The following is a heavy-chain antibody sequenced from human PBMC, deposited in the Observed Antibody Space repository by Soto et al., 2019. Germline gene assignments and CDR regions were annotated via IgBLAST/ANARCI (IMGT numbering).Heavy chain of an antibody. J-gene: IGHJ4*02. CDR3: AREMIVPPPLDY. Sequence: GGSLRLSCAASGFTFSSYSMNWVRQAPGKGLEWVSSISSSSSYIYYADSVKGRFTISRDNAKNSLYLQMNSLRAEDTAVYYCAREMIVPPPLDYWGQGTLVTVSS. CDR2: ISSSSSYI. CDR1: GFTFSSYS. D-gene: IGHD3-22*01. V-gene: IGHV3-21*01.